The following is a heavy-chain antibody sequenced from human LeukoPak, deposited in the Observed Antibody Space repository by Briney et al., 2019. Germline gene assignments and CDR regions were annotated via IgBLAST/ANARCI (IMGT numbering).Heavy chain of an antibody. J-gene: IGHJ5*02. Sequence: PGGSLRLSCAASGFTFSGSAMHWVRQASGKGLEWVGRIRSKANSYATAYAASVKGRFTISRDDSKNTAYLQMNSQKTEDTAVYYCTRPGYCSGGSCYPWFDPWGQGALVTVSS. V-gene: IGHV3-73*01. D-gene: IGHD2-15*01. CDR1: GFTFSGSA. CDR2: IRSKANSYAT. CDR3: TRPGYCSGGSCYPWFDP.